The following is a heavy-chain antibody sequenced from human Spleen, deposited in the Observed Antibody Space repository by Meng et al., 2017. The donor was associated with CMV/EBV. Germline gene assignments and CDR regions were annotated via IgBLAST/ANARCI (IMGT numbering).Heavy chain of an antibody. V-gene: IGHV3-15*01. CDR3: AREEFLGGYSYGLDYYYGMDV. Sequence: GVLRLSCVASGFIFTEAWMSWVRQAPGKGLEWVGRVKSKTDGGTIDYAAPVKGRFTISRDYSKNTLYLQMNRLRAEDTAVYYCAREEFLGGYSYGLDYYYGMDVWGQGTTVTVSS. J-gene: IGHJ6*02. CDR1: GFIFTEAW. CDR2: VKSKTDGGTI. D-gene: IGHD5-18*01.